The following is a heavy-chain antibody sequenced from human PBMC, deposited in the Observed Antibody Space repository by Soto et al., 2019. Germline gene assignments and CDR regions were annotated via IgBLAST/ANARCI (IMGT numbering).Heavy chain of an antibody. J-gene: IGHJ4*02. D-gene: IGHD3-10*01. CDR3: ATQKRGYYGSGSHSYFDY. CDR1: GESFSGYY. V-gene: IGHV4-34*01. Sequence: SETLSLTCAVYGESFSGYYWSWIRQPPGKGLEWIGEINHSGSTNYNPSLKSRVTISVDTSKNQFSLKLSSVTAADTAVYYCATQKRGYYGSGSHSYFDYWGQGTLVTVSS. CDR2: INHSGST.